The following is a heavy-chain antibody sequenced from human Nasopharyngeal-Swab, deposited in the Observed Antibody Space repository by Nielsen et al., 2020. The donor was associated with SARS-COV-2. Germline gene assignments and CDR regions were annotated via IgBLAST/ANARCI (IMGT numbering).Heavy chain of an antibody. D-gene: IGHD2-2*01. CDR3: ARYIVVVPAAIDY. V-gene: IGHV3-48*03. CDR2: ISTSGNTI. J-gene: IGHJ4*02. Sequence: GGSLRLSCAASGFTFSGYEMNWVRQAPGKGLEWVSYISTSGNTIYYADSVKGRFTISRDNAKNSLYLQMNSLRAEDTAVYYCARYIVVVPAAIDYWGQGTLVTVSS. CDR1: GFTFSGYE.